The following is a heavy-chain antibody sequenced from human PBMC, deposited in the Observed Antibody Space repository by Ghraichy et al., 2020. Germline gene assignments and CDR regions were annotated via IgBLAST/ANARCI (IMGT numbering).Heavy chain of an antibody. D-gene: IGHD1-26*01. Sequence: ASVKVSCKASGYTFTGYYMHWVRQAPGQGLEWMGWINPNSGGTNYAQKFQGRVTMTRDTSISTAYMELSRLRSDDTAVYYCARVSGSYPNWYFDLWGRGTLVTVSS. V-gene: IGHV1-2*02. CDR2: INPNSGGT. CDR1: GYTFTGYY. CDR3: ARVSGSYPNWYFDL. J-gene: IGHJ2*01.